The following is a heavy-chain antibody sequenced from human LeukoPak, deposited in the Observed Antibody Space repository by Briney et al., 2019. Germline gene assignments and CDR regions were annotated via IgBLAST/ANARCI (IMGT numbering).Heavy chain of an antibody. J-gene: IGHJ3*02. CDR3: AREAVTPSLPPNDAFDI. CDR1: GYTFTSYY. D-gene: IGHD4-17*01. V-gene: IGHV1-46*01. Sequence: ASVKVSCKASGYTFTSYYMHWVRQAPGQGLEWMGIINPSGGSTSYAQKFQGRVTMTRDTSTSTVYMELSSLRSEDTAVYYCAREAVTPSLPPNDAFDIWGQGTMVTVSS. CDR2: INPSGGST.